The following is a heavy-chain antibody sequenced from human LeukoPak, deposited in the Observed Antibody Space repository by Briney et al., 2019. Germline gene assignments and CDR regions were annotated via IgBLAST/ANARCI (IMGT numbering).Heavy chain of an antibody. CDR2: ISDSGGSI. V-gene: IGHV3-23*01. Sequence: GGSLRLSCVASGFTFSSYAMSWVRQPPGKGLEWVSGISDSGGSIYYAGSVKGRFTISRDNSKNTLYLHMNSLRAEDTAVYYCAKVMVRLWSDLDYWGQGTLVTVSS. J-gene: IGHJ4*02. CDR1: GFTFSSYA. D-gene: IGHD4/OR15-4a*01. CDR3: AKVMVRLWSDLDY.